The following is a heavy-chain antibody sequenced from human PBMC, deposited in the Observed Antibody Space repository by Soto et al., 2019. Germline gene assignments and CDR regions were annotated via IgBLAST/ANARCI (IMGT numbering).Heavy chain of an antibody. D-gene: IGHD4-4*01. V-gene: IGHV4-30-2*01. CDR2: IYHSGST. CDR3: ASGPSAVTTDRPYDDYYGMDV. Sequence: QLQLQESGSGLVKPSQTLSLTCAVSGGSISSGGYSWSWIRQPPGKGLEWIGYIYHSGSTYYNPSLKSRVTISVDRSKNQFSRTLSSVAAADTAVYDCASGPSAVTTDRPYDDYYGMDVCGHGSKVTVSS. CDR1: GGSISSGGYS. J-gene: IGHJ6*02.